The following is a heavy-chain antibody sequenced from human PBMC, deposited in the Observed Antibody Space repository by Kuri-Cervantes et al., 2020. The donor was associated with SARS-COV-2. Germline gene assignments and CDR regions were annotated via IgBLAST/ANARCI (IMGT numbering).Heavy chain of an antibody. J-gene: IGHJ5*02. Sequence: GGSLRLSCAASGFTFSSYEMNWVRQAPGKGLEWVSYISSSGSTIYYADSVKGRFTISRDNAKNSLYLQMNSLRAEDTAVYYCARDCVYTSSSWFDPWGQGTLVTVSS. D-gene: IGHD6-6*01. CDR3: ARDCVYTSSSWFDP. CDR1: GFTFSSYE. V-gene: IGHV3-48*03. CDR2: ISSSGSTI.